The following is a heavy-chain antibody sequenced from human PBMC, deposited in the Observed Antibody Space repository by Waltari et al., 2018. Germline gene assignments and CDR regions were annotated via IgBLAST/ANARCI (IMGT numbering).Heavy chain of an antibody. D-gene: IGHD1-7*01. CDR3: ARRFTGTRSPFDY. CDR1: GGSISSSSYY. Sequence: QLQLQESGPGLVKPSETLSLTCTVSGGSISSSSYYWGWIRQPPGKGLEWIGSIYYSGSTYYNPSLKSRVTISVDTSKNQFSLKLSSVTAADTAMYYCARRFTGTRSPFDYWGQGTLVTVSS. V-gene: IGHV4-39*01. CDR2: IYYSGST. J-gene: IGHJ4*02.